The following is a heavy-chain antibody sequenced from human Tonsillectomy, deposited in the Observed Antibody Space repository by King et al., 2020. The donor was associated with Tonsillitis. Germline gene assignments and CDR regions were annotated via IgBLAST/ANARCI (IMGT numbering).Heavy chain of an antibody. CDR3: ARHVHYYGSGSLNWFDP. V-gene: IGHV4-39*01. CDR2: IYSIGST. CDR1: VASISTSRYY. D-gene: IGHD3-10*01. Sequence: QLQESGPGLVKPSETLSLTCTVSVASISTSRYYWGWIRQPPGKGLEWIWSIYSIGSTYYNPSLKSLVTISVATSKNQFSLWLAPVTASATSVYYCARHVHYYGSGSLNWFDPWGQGTLVTVSS. J-gene: IGHJ5*02.